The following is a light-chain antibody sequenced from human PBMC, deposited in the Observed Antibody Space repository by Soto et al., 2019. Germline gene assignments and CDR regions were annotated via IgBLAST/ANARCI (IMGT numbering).Light chain of an antibody. J-gene: IGLJ3*02. CDR1: SSDVGGYDY. V-gene: IGLV2-11*01. CDR3: CSYGGYFWV. CDR2: DVT. Sequence: QSALTQPRSVSGSPGQSVTISCTGTSSDVGGYDYVSWFQHHPGKVPKLMIYDVTKRPSGVPDRFSASKSGNTASLTISGLQAEDEADYYCCSYGGYFWVFGGGTKPTVL.